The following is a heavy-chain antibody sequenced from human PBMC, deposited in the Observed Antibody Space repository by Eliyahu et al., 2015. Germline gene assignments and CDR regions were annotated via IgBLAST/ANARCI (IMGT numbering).Heavy chain of an antibody. Sequence: QVQLVQSGAEVKKPGSSVKVSCXTSGSPFNNYAINWVXQAPGQGLEWMGGIIPTFGTANYAQKFQDRVTITADQITRTVYMVLNSLTSEDTAVYYCARDGCGGDCPLYGMDVWGQGTTVAVSS. CDR1: GSPFNNYA. CDR2: IIPTFGTA. D-gene: IGHD2-21*01. V-gene: IGHV1-69*01. CDR3: ARDGCGGDCPLYGMDV. J-gene: IGHJ6*02.